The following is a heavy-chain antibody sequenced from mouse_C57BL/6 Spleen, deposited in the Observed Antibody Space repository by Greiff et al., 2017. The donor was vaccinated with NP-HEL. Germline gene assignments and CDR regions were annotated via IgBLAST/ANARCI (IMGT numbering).Heavy chain of an antibody. J-gene: IGHJ3*01. CDR3: ARPPYYYGSSLAWFAY. D-gene: IGHD1-1*01. Sequence: EVHLVESGGGLVKPGGSLKLSCAASGFTFSDYGMHWVRQAPEKGLEWVAYISSGSSTIYYADTVKGRFTISRDNAKNTLFLQMTSLRSEDTAMYYCARPPYYYGSSLAWFAYWGQGTLVTVSA. CDR2: ISSGSSTI. V-gene: IGHV5-17*01. CDR1: GFTFSDYG.